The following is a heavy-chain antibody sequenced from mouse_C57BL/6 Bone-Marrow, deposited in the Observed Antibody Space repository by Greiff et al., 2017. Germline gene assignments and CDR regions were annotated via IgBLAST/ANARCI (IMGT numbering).Heavy chain of an antibody. D-gene: IGHD1-1*01. V-gene: IGHV1-59*01. CDR3: ARQYYGSLRYWYFDV. Sequence: QVQLQQPGAELVRPGTSVKLSCKASGYTFTSYWMHWVKQRPGQGLEWIGVIDPSDSYTNYNQKFKGKATLTVDTSSSTAYMQLSSLTSEDSAVYYCARQYYGSLRYWYFDVWGTGTTVTVSS. CDR2: IDPSDSYT. J-gene: IGHJ1*03. CDR1: GYTFTSYW.